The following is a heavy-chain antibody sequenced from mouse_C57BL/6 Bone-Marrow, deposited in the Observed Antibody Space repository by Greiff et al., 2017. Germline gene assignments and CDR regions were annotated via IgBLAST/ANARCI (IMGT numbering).Heavy chain of an antibody. J-gene: IGHJ4*01. CDR3: AKQTEDRSMITTRNYAMDY. CDR2: IWGDGST. D-gene: IGHD2-4*01. V-gene: IGHV2-3*01. Sequence: VMLVESGPGLVAPSQSLSITCTVSGFSLTSYGVSWVRQPPGKGLEWLGVIWGDGSTNYHSALISRLGISKDNSKSQVFLKLNSLQTDDTATYYCAKQTEDRSMITTRNYAMDYWGQGTSVTVSS. CDR1: GFSLTSYG.